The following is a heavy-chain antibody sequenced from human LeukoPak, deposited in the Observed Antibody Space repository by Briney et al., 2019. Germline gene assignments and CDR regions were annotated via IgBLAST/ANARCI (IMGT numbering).Heavy chain of an antibody. CDR1: GGSISSYY. CDR3: ARGVDTLGVPFDY. D-gene: IGHD1-1*01. J-gene: IGHJ4*02. V-gene: IGHV4-59*01. Sequence: SETLSLTCTVSGGSISSYYWSWIRQPPGKGLEWIGYIYYSGSTNYNPSLKSRVTISVDTSKNQFSLKLSSVTAADTAVYYCARGVDTLGVPFDYWGQGTLVTVSS. CDR2: IYYSGST.